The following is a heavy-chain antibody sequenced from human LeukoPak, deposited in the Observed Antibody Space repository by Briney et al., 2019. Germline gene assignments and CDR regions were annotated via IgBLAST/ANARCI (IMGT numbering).Heavy chain of an antibody. CDR1: GGSISSSNW. J-gene: IGHJ6*02. CDR2: IYHSGST. CDR3: ARVPVAGPPYYYYGMDV. Sequence: SGTLSLTCAVSGGSISSSNWWSWVRQPPGKGLEWIGEIYHSGSTNYNPSLKSRVTISVDKSKNQFSLKLSSVTAADTAVYYCARVPVAGPPYYYYGMDVWGQGTTVTVSS. V-gene: IGHV4-4*02. D-gene: IGHD6-19*01.